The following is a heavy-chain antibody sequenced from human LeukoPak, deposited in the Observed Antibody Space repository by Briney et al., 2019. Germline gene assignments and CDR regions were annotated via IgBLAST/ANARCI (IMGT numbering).Heavy chain of an antibody. CDR2: ISYDGSNK. D-gene: IGHD3-22*01. V-gene: IGHV3-30-3*01. Sequence: PGGSLRLSCAASGFTFSSYAMHWVRQAPGKGLEWVGVISYDGSNKYYADSVKGRFTISRDNSKNTLYLQMNSLRAEDTAVYYCARDLYYYDSSGYSPGYWGQGTLVTVSS. CDR3: ARDLYYYDSSGYSPGY. CDR1: GFTFSSYA. J-gene: IGHJ4*02.